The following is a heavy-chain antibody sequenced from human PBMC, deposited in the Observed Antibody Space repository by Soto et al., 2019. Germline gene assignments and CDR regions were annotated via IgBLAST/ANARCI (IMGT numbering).Heavy chain of an antibody. CDR2: ISGSGGST. CDR3: AKGPPGSKGAEYFQH. CDR1: GFTFSSYA. Sequence: PGGSLRLSCAASGFTFSSYAMSWVRQAPGKGLEWVSAISGSGGSTYYADSVKGRFTISRDNPKNTLYLQMNSLRAEDTAVYYCAKGPPGSKGAEYFQHWGQGTLVTVSS. D-gene: IGHD6-13*01. J-gene: IGHJ1*01. V-gene: IGHV3-23*01.